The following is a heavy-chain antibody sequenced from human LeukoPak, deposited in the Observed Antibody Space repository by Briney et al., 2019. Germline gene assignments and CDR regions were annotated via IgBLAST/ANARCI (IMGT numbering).Heavy chain of an antibody. J-gene: IGHJ4*02. CDR3: AKDGGPYGGIRGYFDY. CDR2: ISWNSGSI. D-gene: IGHD4-23*01. Sequence: GGSLRLSCAASGFTFDDYAMHWVRQAPGKGLEWVSGISWNSGSIDYADSVKGRFTISRDNAKKFLFLQMNSLRVEDVALYYCAKDGGPYGGIRGYFDYWGQGTLVTASS. V-gene: IGHV3-9*03. CDR1: GFTFDDYA.